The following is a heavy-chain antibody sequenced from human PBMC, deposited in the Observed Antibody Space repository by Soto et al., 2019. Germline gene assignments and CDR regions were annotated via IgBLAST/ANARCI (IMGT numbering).Heavy chain of an antibody. J-gene: IGHJ4*02. CDR1: GGTFSSYA. V-gene: IGHV1-69*01. Sequence: QVQLVQSGAEVKKPGSSVKVSCKASGGTFSSYAISWVRQAPGQGLEWMGGIIPIFGTANYAQKFQGRVTITADEPTSTAYMELSSLRSEDTAVYYCARGTEDYYDSSGYPLDYWGQGTLVTVSS. CDR3: ARGTEDYYDSSGYPLDY. CDR2: IIPIFGTA. D-gene: IGHD3-22*01.